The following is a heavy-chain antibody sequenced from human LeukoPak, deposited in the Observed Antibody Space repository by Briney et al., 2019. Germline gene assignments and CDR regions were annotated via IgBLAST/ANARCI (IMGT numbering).Heavy chain of an antibody. D-gene: IGHD3-3*01. CDR3: AFSPYDSSFDY. CDR2: IYYSGST. Sequence: SETQSLTCTVSGGSISSSSYYWGWIRRPPGKGLEWIGSIYYSGSTYYNPSLKSRVTISVDTSKNQFSLKLSSVTAADTAVYYCAFSPYDSSFDYWGQGTLVTVSS. V-gene: IGHV4-39*01. J-gene: IGHJ4*02. CDR1: GGSISSSSYY.